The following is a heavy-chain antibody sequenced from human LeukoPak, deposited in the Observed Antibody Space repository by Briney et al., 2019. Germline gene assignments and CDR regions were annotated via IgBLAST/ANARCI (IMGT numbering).Heavy chain of an antibody. D-gene: IGHD6-13*01. CDR3: AREGAAAAPY. CDR1: GFTFSSYW. V-gene: IGHV3-7*01. CDR2: IKQDGSEK. Sequence: GGSLRLSCAASGFTFSSYWMTWVRQAPEKGLEWVANIKQDGSEKYYVDSMKGRFTISRDDARNSLYLQMNSLRAEDTAMYYCAREGAAAAPYWGQGTLVTVSS. J-gene: IGHJ4*02.